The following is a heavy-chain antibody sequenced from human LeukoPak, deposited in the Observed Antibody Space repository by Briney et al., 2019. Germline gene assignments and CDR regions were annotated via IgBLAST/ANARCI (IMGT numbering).Heavy chain of an antibody. V-gene: IGHV3-23*01. J-gene: IGHJ4*02. D-gene: IGHD6-19*01. CDR3: ARVQGGGYRTADY. Sequence: GGSLRLSCAASGFTFSSYGMSWVRQAPGKGLEWVSAISGSGGSTYYADSVKGRFTISRDNSKNTLYLRMNSLRSEDTAMYYCARVQGGGYRTADYWGQGTLVTVSS. CDR1: GFTFSSYG. CDR2: ISGSGGST.